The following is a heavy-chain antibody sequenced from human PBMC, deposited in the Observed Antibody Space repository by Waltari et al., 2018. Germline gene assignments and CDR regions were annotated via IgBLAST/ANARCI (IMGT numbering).Heavy chain of an antibody. D-gene: IGHD3-16*01. CDR2: VSGNGLRT. Sequence: EVQLLESGGGLVRPGGSLRLSCEASGFNFDSYAMSWVRQSSGKVLEWVSAVSGNGLRTYYADSVNGRFTISRDNSKNTVSLEMNSLRADDTAVYYCTKSGSFFYDASAAIFDPWGQGTRVTVSS. CDR1: GFNFDSYA. J-gene: IGHJ5*02. V-gene: IGHV3-23*01. CDR3: TKSGSFFYDASAAIFDP.